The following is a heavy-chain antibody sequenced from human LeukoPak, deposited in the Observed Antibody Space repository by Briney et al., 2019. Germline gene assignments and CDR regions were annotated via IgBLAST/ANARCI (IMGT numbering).Heavy chain of an antibody. V-gene: IGHV4-30-2*01. CDR1: GGSISSGGYS. Sequence: PSETLPLTCAVSGGSISSGGYSWSWIRQPPGKGLEWIGYIYHSGSTYYNPSLKSRVTISVDRSKNQFFLKLSSVTAADTAVYYCARVPYDFWSGYYAYFDYWGQGTLVTVSS. J-gene: IGHJ4*02. CDR2: IYHSGST. CDR3: ARVPYDFWSGYYAYFDY. D-gene: IGHD3-3*01.